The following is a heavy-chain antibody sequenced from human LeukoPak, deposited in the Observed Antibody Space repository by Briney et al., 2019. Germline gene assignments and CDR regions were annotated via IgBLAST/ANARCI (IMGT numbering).Heavy chain of an antibody. CDR2: ISSSGSNI. J-gene: IGHJ4*02. V-gene: IGHV3-48*03. CDR1: GFTFSSYE. D-gene: IGHD2-2*02. CDR3: ARELTSCHNY. Sequence: GVSLRLSCAASGFTFSSYEMYWVRQAPGKGLEWVSYISSSGSNIYYADSVKGRFTIPRDNARNSLYLQMNSLRAEDTAVYYCARELTSCHNYWGQGALVSVFS.